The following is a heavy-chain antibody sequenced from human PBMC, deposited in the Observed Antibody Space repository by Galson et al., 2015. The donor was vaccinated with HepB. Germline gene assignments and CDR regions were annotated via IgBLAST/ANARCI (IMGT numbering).Heavy chain of an antibody. J-gene: IGHJ5*02. V-gene: IGHV1-69*13. CDR2: IIPIFGTA. CDR3: ARGGRPYQLLWGTDP. CDR1: GGTFSSYA. Sequence: SVKVSCKASGGTFSSYAISWVRQAPGQGLEWMGGIIPIFGTANYAQKFQGRVTITADESTSTAYMELSSLRSEDTAVYYCARGGRPYQLLWGTDPWGQGTLVTVSS. D-gene: IGHD2-2*01.